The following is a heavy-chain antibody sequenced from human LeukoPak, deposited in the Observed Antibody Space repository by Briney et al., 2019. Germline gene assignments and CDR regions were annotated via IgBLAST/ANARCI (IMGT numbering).Heavy chain of an antibody. J-gene: IGHJ4*02. D-gene: IGHD3-10*01. Sequence: GGSLRLSCAASGFTFSIYWMTWVRQAPGKGLEWVANIKQDGSEKYYVDSMKGRFTISRDNAKNSLFLQMSSLRAEDTAVYYCAKDFIGYFDYWGQGTLVTVSS. V-gene: IGHV3-7*03. CDR3: AKDFIGYFDY. CDR2: IKQDGSEK. CDR1: GFTFSIYW.